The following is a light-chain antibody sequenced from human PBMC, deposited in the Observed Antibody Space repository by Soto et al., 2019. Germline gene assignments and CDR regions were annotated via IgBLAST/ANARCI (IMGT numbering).Light chain of an antibody. CDR2: DVS. Sequence: LTQPASVSGSPGQSIAISCTGTSSDVGGYDYVSWYQQHPGKAPKLMIYDVSNRPSGVSNRFSGSKSGNTASLTISGLQAEDEADYYCSSYTSSGTYVFGTGTKVTVL. V-gene: IGLV2-14*01. CDR3: SSYTSSGTYV. CDR1: SSDVGGYDY. J-gene: IGLJ1*01.